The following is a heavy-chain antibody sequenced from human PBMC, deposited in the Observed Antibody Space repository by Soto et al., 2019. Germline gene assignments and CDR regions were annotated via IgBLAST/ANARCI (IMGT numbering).Heavy chain of an antibody. Sequence: GGSLRLSCAASGFTFSDYYMSWIRQAPGKGLEWVSYISSRSSTHYADSVKGRFTISRDNSKNTQYLQMSSLRDDDTAVYYCVKGEYYYDSSGYYPFDYWGQGTLVTVSS. CDR1: GFTFSDYY. V-gene: IGHV3-11*06. J-gene: IGHJ4*02. D-gene: IGHD3-22*01. CDR2: ISSRSST. CDR3: VKGEYYYDSSGYYPFDY.